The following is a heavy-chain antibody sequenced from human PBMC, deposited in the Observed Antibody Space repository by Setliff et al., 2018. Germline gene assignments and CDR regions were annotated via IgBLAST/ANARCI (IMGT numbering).Heavy chain of an antibody. J-gene: IGHJ3*01. CDR3: VRDRWKVMVNKGDDAFDL. CDR1: GFTFSDYY. CDR2: ISNSDSTI. V-gene: IGHV3-11*04. Sequence: GSLRLSCAASGFTFSDYYMSWIRQAPGKGLEWVSYISNSDSTIYYADSVKGRFTISRDNAKNSLYLQMNSLRVEDTAVYFCVRDRWKVMVNKGDDAFDLWGQGTMVTVSS. D-gene: IGHD5-18*01.